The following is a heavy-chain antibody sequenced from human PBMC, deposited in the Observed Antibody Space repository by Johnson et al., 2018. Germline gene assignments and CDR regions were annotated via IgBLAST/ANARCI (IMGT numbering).Heavy chain of an antibody. CDR3: ARDRYSGYIFDL. J-gene: IGHJ4*02. D-gene: IGHD5-12*01. Sequence: LVESGGGLVQPGGSLRLSCAASGFSFSSCSINWVRQAPGKGLEWVSYISSSSSIIYYADSVKGRFRISRDNAKNSLYLQMNSLRAEDTAVYYCARDRYSGYIFDLWGQGTLVTVSS. CDR2: ISSSSSII. CDR1: GFSFSSCS. V-gene: IGHV3-48*01.